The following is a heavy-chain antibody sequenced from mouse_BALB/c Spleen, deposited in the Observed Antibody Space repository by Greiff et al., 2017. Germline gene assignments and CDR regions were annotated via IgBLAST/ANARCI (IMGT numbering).Heavy chain of an antibody. CDR3: ARCPLINYAMDY. CDR2: ISYSGST. V-gene: IGHV3-2*02. D-gene: IGHD1-1*01. CDR1: GYSITSDYA. Sequence: LQESGPGLVKPSQSLSLTCTVTGYSITSDYAWNWIRQFPGNKLEWMGYISYSGSTSYNPSLKSRISITRDTSKNQFFLQLNSVTTEDTATYYCARCPLINYAMDYWGQGTSVTVSS. J-gene: IGHJ4*01.